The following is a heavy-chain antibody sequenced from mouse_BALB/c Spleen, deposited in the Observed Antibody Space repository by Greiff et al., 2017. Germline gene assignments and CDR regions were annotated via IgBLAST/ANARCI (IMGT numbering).Heavy chain of an antibody. V-gene: IGHV7-3*02. CDR1: GFTFTDYY. D-gene: IGHD1-2*01. CDR2: IRNKANGYTT. J-gene: IGHJ4*01. Sequence: EVKVVESGGGLVQPGGSLRLSCATSGFTFTDYYMSWVRQPPGKALEWLGFIRNKANGYTTEYSASVKGRFTISRDNSQSILYLQMNTLRAEDSATYYCARAITTATRAMDYWGQGTSVTVSS. CDR3: ARAITTATRAMDY.